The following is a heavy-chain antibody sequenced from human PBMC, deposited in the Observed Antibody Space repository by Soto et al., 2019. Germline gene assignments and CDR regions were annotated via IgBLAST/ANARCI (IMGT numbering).Heavy chain of an antibody. J-gene: IGHJ5*02. CDR3: ARDVETNWFDP. CDR1: GGSVSSGSYY. Sequence: SETLSLTCTVSGGSVSSGSYYWSWIRQPPGKGLEWIGYIYYSGSTNYNPSLKSRVTISVDTSKNQFSLKLSSVTAADTAVYYCARDVETNWFDPWGQGTLVTVSS. CDR2: IYYSGST. V-gene: IGHV4-61*01.